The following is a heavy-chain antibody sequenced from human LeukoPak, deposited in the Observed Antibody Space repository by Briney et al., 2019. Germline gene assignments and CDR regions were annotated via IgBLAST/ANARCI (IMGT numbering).Heavy chain of an antibody. Sequence: GRSLRLSCAASGFTFSSYGMHWVRQAPGKGLEWVAVISYDGSNKYYADSVKGRFTISRDNSKNTLYLQMNSLRAEDTAVYYCAKDDGAYYYYYYYMDVWGKGTTVTISS. V-gene: IGHV3-30*18. CDR3: AKDDGAYYYYYYYMDV. J-gene: IGHJ6*03. CDR1: GFTFSSYG. CDR2: ISYDGSNK. D-gene: IGHD3-16*01.